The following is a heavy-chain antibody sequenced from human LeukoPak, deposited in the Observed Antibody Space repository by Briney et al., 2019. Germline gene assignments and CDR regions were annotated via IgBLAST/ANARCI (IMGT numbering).Heavy chain of an antibody. CDR2: INPSGGST. V-gene: IGHV1-46*01. CDR3: ARTRDTATIDY. CDR1: GYSFTGHY. Sequence: ASVKVSCKASGYSFTGHYMHWVRQAPGQGLEWMGIINPSGGSTSYAQKFQGGVTMTRDTSTSTVYMELSSLRSEDTAVYYCARTRDTATIDYWGQGTLVTVSS. J-gene: IGHJ4*02. D-gene: IGHD5-18*01.